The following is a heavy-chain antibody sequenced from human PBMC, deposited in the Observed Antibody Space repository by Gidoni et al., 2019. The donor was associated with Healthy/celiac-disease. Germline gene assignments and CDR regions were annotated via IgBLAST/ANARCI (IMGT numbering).Heavy chain of an antibody. CDR3: ARLGRGAREDALDI. D-gene: IGHD3-10*01. V-gene: IGHV4-59*08. Sequence: TNYNPSLKSRVTISVDTSKNQFSLKLSSVTAADTAVYYCARLGRGAREDALDIWGQGTMVTVSS. J-gene: IGHJ3*02. CDR2: T.